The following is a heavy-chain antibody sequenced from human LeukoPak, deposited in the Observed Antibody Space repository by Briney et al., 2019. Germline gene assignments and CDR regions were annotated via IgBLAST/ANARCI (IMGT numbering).Heavy chain of an antibody. CDR3: ARDIVPAVSNWFDT. D-gene: IGHD2-2*01. CDR2: ISGSGGST. J-gene: IGHJ5*02. Sequence: GGSLRLSCAASGFTFSSYAMSWVRQAPGKGLEWVSAISGSGGSTYYADSVKGRFTISRDNAKKSLYLQMNSLRAEDTAMYYCARDIVPAVSNWFDTWGQGALVTVSS. V-gene: IGHV3-23*01. CDR1: GFTFSSYA.